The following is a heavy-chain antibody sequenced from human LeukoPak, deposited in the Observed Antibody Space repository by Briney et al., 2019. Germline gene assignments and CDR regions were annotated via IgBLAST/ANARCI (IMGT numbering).Heavy chain of an antibody. J-gene: IGHJ4*02. CDR1: GFTFSSFG. CDR2: ITDTGRST. V-gene: IGHV3-23*01. CDR3: AKRVPYSSSSVYFDS. D-gene: IGHD6-6*01. Sequence: GGSLRLSCAASGFTFSSFGMSWVRQAPGMRLEWVSAITDTGRSTYYADSVKGRFTISRDNSKNTLYLQMNSLRAEDTAVYYCAKRVPYSSSSVYFDSWGQGTLVTVSS.